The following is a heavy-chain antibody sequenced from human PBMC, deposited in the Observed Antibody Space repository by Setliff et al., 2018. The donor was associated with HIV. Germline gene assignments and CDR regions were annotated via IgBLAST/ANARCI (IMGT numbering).Heavy chain of an antibody. J-gene: IGHJ4*02. V-gene: IGHV1-69*05. CDR3: ARGQVVGYTYSGIEL. CDR2: IIPIFGTA. Sequence: GASVKVSCKASGGAFSSYALSWVRQAPGQGLEWMGGIIPIFGTANYAQKFQGSVTITTDESTSTTYMELSSLRSDDTAVYYCARGQVVGYTYSGIELWGQGTLVTVSS. CDR1: GGAFSSYA. D-gene: IGHD5-18*01.